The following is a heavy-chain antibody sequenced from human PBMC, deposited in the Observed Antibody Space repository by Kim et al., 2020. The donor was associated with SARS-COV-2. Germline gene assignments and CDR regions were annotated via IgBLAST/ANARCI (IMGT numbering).Heavy chain of an antibody. V-gene: IGHV1-2*02. D-gene: IGHD3-10*01. CDR1: GYTFTGYY. Sequence: ASVKVSCKASGYTFTGYYMYWVRQAPGQGLEWMGWINPNSGGTNYAQKFQGRVTMTRDTSISTAYMELSRLRSDDTAVYYCARGSGGRLVAPKEFDPWGQGTLVTVSS. CDR2: INPNSGGT. CDR3: ARGSGGRLVAPKEFDP. J-gene: IGHJ5*02.